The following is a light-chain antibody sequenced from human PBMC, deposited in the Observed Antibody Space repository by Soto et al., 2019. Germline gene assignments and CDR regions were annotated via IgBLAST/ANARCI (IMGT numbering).Light chain of an antibody. Sequence: QSVLTQPPSVSGAPGQRVTISCTGSSSNIGAGYDVHWYQQLPGTAPKILIYGNSNRPSGVPDRFSGSKSGTSASLAITGLQAEDEADYYCQSYDSRLSGSVVFGGGTKLTVL. V-gene: IGLV1-40*01. J-gene: IGLJ2*01. CDR1: SSNIGAGYD. CDR2: GNS. CDR3: QSYDSRLSGSVV.